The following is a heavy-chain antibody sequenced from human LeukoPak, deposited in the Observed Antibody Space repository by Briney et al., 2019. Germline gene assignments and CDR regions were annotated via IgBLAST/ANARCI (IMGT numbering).Heavy chain of an antibody. Sequence: SETLSLTCTVSGGSISSSSYYWGWIRQPPGKGLEWIGSIYYSGSTYYNPSLKSRVTISVDTSKNQFSLKLSSVTAADTAVYYCARFSSSGYFFDYWGQGTLVTVSS. CDR3: ARFSSSGYFFDY. CDR2: IYYSGST. J-gene: IGHJ4*02. CDR1: GGSISSSSYY. V-gene: IGHV4-39*01. D-gene: IGHD3-22*01.